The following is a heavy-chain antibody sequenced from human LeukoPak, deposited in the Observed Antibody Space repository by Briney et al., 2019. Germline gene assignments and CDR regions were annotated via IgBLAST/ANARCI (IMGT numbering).Heavy chain of an antibody. D-gene: IGHD3-9*01. CDR2: ISYDGSNK. CDR3: AKSCLDTYYDTLTGSDY. CDR1: GGSISSTN. J-gene: IGHJ4*02. V-gene: IGHV3-30*18. Sequence: TLSLTCGVSGGSISSTNWWSWVRQAPGKGLEWVAIISYDGSNKYYADSVKGRFTISRDNSKNTLYLQMNSLRAEDTAVYYCAKSCLDTYYDTLTGSDYWGQGTLVTVSS.